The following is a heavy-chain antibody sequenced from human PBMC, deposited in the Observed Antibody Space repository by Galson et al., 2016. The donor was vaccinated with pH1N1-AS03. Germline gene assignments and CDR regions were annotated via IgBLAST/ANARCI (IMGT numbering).Heavy chain of an antibody. CDR1: EFTFSDYR. J-gene: IGHJ4*02. D-gene: IGHD1-20*01. V-gene: IGHV3-7*03. Sequence: SLRLSCAASEFTFSDYRMRWVCQAPGMGLEWVANINTDGSEKFYVDSVKGRFTISRDNAKTSLYMEMTSLRAEDSARYYCASDHNWDGYWGQGTLVTVSS. CDR2: INTDGSEK. CDR3: ASDHNWDGY.